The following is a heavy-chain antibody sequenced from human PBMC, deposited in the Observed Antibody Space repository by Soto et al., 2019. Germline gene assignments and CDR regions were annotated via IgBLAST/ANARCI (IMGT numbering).Heavy chain of an antibody. CDR2: ITSSGGNT. J-gene: IGHJ4*02. CDR3: AKDQRLPAQLSTIEY. CDR1: RFTFSSYI. V-gene: IGHV3-23*01. D-gene: IGHD1-1*01. Sequence: EVQLLESGGGLVRPGGSLRLSCAASRFTFSSYIMNWVRQAPGKGLEWVAAITSSGGNTYYADSVKGRFTISRDNSKSTMYMQMYHMRAEDTAVYSCAKDQRLPAQLSTIEYWGQGTLVTVSS.